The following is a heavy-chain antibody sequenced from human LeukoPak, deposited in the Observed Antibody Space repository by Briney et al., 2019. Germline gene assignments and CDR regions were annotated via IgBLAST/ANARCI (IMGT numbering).Heavy chain of an antibody. Sequence: GGSLRLSCAASGFTFSSYAMSWVRQAPGKGLEWVSAISGSGGSTYYADSVKGRFTISRDNSKSTLYLQMNSLRAEDTAVYYCASLQLVLPYGMDVWGQGTTVTVSS. CDR1: GFTFSSYA. CDR2: ISGSGGST. V-gene: IGHV3-23*01. D-gene: IGHD6-6*01. CDR3: ASLQLVLPYGMDV. J-gene: IGHJ6*02.